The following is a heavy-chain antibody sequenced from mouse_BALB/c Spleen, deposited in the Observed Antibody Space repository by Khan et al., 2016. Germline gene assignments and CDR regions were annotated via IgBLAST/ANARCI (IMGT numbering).Heavy chain of an antibody. D-gene: IGHD1-1*01. CDR1: GYTFTNYG. Sequence: QIQLVQSGPELKKPGETVRISCKASGYTFTNYGMNWVKQAPGKGLKWMGWINTYTGEPTYADDFKGRFAFSLETSATIAYLQINNLKNEDTATYFCARPDYGSGRGFAYWGQGTLVTVSA. V-gene: IGHV9-3-1*01. CDR2: INTYTGEP. CDR3: ARPDYGSGRGFAY. J-gene: IGHJ3*01.